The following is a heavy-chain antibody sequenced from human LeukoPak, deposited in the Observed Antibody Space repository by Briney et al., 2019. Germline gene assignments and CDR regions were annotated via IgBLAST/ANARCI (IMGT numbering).Heavy chain of an antibody. CDR3: ARGPPRVVPAAILDY. J-gene: IGHJ4*02. Sequence: ASVKVSCKASGYTFTSYGISWVRQVPGQGLEWMGWISAYNGNTNYAQKLQGRVTMTTDTSTSTAYMELRSLRSDDAAVYYCARGPPRVVPAAILDYWGQGTLVTVSS. CDR2: ISAYNGNT. CDR1: GYTFTSYG. D-gene: IGHD2-2*01. V-gene: IGHV1-18*01.